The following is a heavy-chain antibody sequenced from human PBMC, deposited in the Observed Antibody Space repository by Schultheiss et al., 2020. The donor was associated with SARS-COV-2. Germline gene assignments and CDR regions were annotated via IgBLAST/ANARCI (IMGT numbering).Heavy chain of an antibody. Sequence: GESLKISCAASGFTFSSNYMSWVRQAPGKGLEWVSVIYSGGSTYYADSVKGRFTISRDNSKNTLYLQMNSLRAEDTAVYYCARGLYSSLAYWGQGTLVTVSS. CDR2: IYSGGST. CDR1: GFTFSSNY. D-gene: IGHD6-6*01. CDR3: ARGLYSSLAY. J-gene: IGHJ4*02. V-gene: IGHV3-53*01.